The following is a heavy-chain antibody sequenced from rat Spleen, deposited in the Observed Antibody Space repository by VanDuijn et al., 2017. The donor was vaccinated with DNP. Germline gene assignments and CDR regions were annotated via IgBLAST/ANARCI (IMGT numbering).Heavy chain of an antibody. Sequence: EVQLQESGPGLVKPSQSLSLTCSVTGYSITSNYWGWIRKFPGNKMEWMGYISYSGSTSYNPSLKSRISITRDTSKNQFFLQLNSVTTEDIATYYCARGLNYGGFIYSWYFDFWGPGTMVTVSS. V-gene: IGHV3-1*01. J-gene: IGHJ1*01. CDR2: ISYSGST. CDR1: GYSITSNY. D-gene: IGHD1-11*01. CDR3: ARGLNYGGFIYSWYFDF.